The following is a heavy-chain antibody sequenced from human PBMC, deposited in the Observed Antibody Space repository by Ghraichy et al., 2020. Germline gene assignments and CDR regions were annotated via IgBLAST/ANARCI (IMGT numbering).Heavy chain of an antibody. Sequence: ASVKVSCKASGYTFTSYDINWVRQATGQGLEWMGWMNPNSGNTGYAQKFQGRVTMTRNTSISTAYMELSSLRSEDTAVYYCARKTYYYGSGSYWLNWFDPWGQGTLVTVSS. J-gene: IGHJ5*02. D-gene: IGHD3-10*01. V-gene: IGHV1-8*01. CDR3: ARKTYYYGSGSYWLNWFDP. CDR1: GYTFTSYD. CDR2: MNPNSGNT.